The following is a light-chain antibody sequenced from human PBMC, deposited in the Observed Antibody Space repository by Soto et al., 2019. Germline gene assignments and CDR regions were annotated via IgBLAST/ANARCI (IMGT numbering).Light chain of an antibody. CDR1: QRFSSSY. J-gene: IGKJ1*01. CDR2: FAS. V-gene: IGKV3-20*01. CDR3: LQDDSYPRT. Sequence: EIVLAQSPGTLSFSPGERATLSCRASQRFSSSYLAWYQQRPGQAPRLLIYFASSRATGIPDRFNGSGSGTDFSLAISSLQPEDFATYYCLQDDSYPRTFGQGTKVDNK.